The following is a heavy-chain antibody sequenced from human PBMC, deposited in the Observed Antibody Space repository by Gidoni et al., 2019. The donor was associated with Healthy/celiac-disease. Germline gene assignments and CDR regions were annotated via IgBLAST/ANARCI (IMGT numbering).Heavy chain of an antibody. CDR3: ARDGFEIAVAGKSHYYGMDV. Sequence: QVQLVQSGAEVKKPGASVKVSCKASGYTFTSYGISWVRQAPGQGLGWLGWISAYNGNTNYAQKLQGRVTMTTDTSTSTAYMELRSLRSDDTAVYYCARDGFEIAVAGKSHYYGMDVWGQGTTVTVSS. CDR2: ISAYNGNT. J-gene: IGHJ6*02. D-gene: IGHD6-19*01. CDR1: GYTFTSYG. V-gene: IGHV1-18*01.